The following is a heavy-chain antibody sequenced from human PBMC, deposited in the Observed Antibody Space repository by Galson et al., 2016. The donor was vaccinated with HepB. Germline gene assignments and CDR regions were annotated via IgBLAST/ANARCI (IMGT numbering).Heavy chain of an antibody. Sequence: APGKGLEWISFISSSGTSMYYADSVKSRFTISRDNAKNSLYLQMKSLRDEDTAVYYCARGVYGSGAFFRNYFDYWGQGALVTVSS. CDR2: ISSSGTSM. J-gene: IGHJ4*02. CDR3: ARGVYGSGAFFRNYFDY. D-gene: IGHD3-10*01. V-gene: IGHV3-48*02.